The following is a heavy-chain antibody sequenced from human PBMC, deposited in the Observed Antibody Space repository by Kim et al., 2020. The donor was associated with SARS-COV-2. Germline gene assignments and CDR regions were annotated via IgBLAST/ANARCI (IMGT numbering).Heavy chain of an antibody. Sequence: GGSLRLSCAASGFTFSSYWMSWVRQAPGKGLEWVANIKQDGSEKYYVDSVKGRFTISRDNAKNSLYLQMNSLRAEDTAVYYCARETRYCSSTSCYWDWFDPWGQGTLVTVSS. CDR1: GFTFSSYW. CDR2: IKQDGSEK. D-gene: IGHD2-2*01. CDR3: ARETRYCSSTSCYWDWFDP. V-gene: IGHV3-7*03. J-gene: IGHJ5*02.